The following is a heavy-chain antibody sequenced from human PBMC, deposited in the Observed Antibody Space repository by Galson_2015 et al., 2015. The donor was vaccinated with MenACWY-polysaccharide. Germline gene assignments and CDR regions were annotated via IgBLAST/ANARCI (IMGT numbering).Heavy chain of an antibody. CDR3: ARAIRFGYSSSWNDAFDI. CDR2: ISYDGGNK. V-gene: IGHV3-30-3*01. Sequence: SLRLSCAASGFTFSSFAMHWVRQAPGKGLEWVAVISYDGGNKYYADSVKGRFTISRDNSKNTLYLQMNSLRAEDTAVYYCARAIRFGYSSSWNDAFDIWGQGTMVTVSS. CDR1: GFTFSSFA. J-gene: IGHJ3*02. D-gene: IGHD6-13*01.